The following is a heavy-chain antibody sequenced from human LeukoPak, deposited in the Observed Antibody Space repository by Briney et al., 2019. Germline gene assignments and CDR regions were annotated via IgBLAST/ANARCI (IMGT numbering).Heavy chain of an antibody. D-gene: IGHD6-6*01. V-gene: IGHV1-18*01. J-gene: IGHJ4*02. Sequence: ASVKVSCKASGYTFTSYGISWLRQAPGQGLEWMGWISAYNGNTNYAQKLQGRVTMTTDTSTNTAYMELRSLRLDDTAVSYCARADGIRARLFSTDYWGQGTLVTVSS. CDR2: ISAYNGNT. CDR3: ARADGIRARLFSTDY. CDR1: GYTFTSYG.